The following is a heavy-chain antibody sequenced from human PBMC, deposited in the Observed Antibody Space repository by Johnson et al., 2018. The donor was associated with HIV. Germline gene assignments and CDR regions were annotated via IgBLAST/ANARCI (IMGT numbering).Heavy chain of an antibody. Sequence: VQLVESGGGVVQPGRSLRLSCAASEFTVSSNYMSWVRQAPGKGLEWVSVIYSGGSTYYADSVKGRFTISRDNSKNTLYLQMNSLRAEDTAVYYCAGAPRPDAFDIWGQGTMVTVSS. CDR1: EFTVSSNY. J-gene: IGHJ3*02. CDR2: IYSGGST. CDR3: AGAPRPDAFDI. V-gene: IGHV3-66*01.